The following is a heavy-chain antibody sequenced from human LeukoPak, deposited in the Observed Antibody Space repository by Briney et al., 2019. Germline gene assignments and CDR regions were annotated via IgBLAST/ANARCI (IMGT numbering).Heavy chain of an antibody. Sequence: GGSLRLSCAASGFTFSSYGTHWVRQAPGKGLEWAAVIWYDGSSKYYADSVKGRFTISRDNSKNTLYLQMNSLRAEDTAVYYCARESCPGGDCYPFDYWGQGTLVTVSS. V-gene: IGHV3-33*01. CDR1: GFTFSSYG. J-gene: IGHJ4*02. D-gene: IGHD2-21*02. CDR3: ARESCPGGDCYPFDY. CDR2: IWYDGSSK.